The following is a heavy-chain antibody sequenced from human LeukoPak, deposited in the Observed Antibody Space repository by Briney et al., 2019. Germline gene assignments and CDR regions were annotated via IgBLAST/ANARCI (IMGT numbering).Heavy chain of an antibody. CDR3: ARINYYDGSGFYRDY. CDR1: GFTVSDHY. CDR2: IYSGGKT. J-gene: IGHJ4*02. Sequence: PGGSLRLSCAVSGFTVSDHYMSWVRQAPGKGLEWVSVIYSGGKTYYADSVKGRFTISRDDSKNTLHLQMNSLRAEDTAVYYCARINYYDGSGFYRDYWGQGTLVTVSS. V-gene: IGHV3-53*01. D-gene: IGHD3-22*01.